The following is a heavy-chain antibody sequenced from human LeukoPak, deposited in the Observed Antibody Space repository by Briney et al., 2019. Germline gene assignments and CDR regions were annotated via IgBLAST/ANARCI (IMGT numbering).Heavy chain of an antibody. J-gene: IGHJ4*02. CDR2: IKSKTDGGTT. D-gene: IGHD5-18*01. CDR3: TTAVDTAMVTPYY. Sequence: GGSLRLSCAASGFTFSNAWMSWVRQAPGKGPEWVGRIKSKTDGGTTDYAAPVKGRFTISRDDSKNTLYLQMNSLKTEDTAVYYCTTAVDTAMVTPYYWGQGTLVTVSS. V-gene: IGHV3-15*01. CDR1: GFTFSNAW.